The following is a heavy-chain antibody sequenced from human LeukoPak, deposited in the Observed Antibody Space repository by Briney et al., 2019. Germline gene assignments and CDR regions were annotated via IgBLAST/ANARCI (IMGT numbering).Heavy chain of an antibody. Sequence: GGSLRLSCAASGSTFNTHSMSGVRQSPGKGREWVSHINYNSDTIYYADSVKGRFTISRDNVKNLLFLQVDSLRAEDTALYYCTGDGVGVQPGDAFDIWRERTMLT. CDR1: GSTFNTHS. V-gene: IGHV3-48*01. CDR3: TGDGVGVQPGDAFDI. CDR2: INYNSDTI. D-gene: IGHD2-8*01. J-gene: IGHJ3*02.